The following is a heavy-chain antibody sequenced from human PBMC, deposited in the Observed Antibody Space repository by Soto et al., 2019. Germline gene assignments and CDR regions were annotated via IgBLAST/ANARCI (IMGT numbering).Heavy chain of an antibody. D-gene: IGHD3-22*01. CDR3: ARGDYYDSSGYGVFDY. J-gene: IGHJ4*02. Sequence: SETLSLTCTVSGGSISSGGYYWSWIRQHPGKGLEWIGYIYYSGSTYYNPSLKSRVTISVDTSKNQFSLKLSSVTAADTAVYYCARGDYYDSSGYGVFDYWGQGTLVTVSS. V-gene: IGHV4-31*03. CDR2: IYYSGST. CDR1: GGSISSGGYY.